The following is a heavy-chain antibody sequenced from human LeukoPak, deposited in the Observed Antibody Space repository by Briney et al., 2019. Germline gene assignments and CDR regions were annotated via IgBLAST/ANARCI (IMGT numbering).Heavy chain of an antibody. CDR2: FDPEDGET. Sequence: ASVKVSCKASGYTFTGYYMHWVRQAPGKGLEWMGGFDPEDGETIYAQKFQGRVTMTEDTSTDTAYMELSSLRSEDTAVYYCATVSLVRNGFDYWGQGTLVTVSS. V-gene: IGHV1-24*01. D-gene: IGHD2-8*01. CDR1: GYTFTGYY. J-gene: IGHJ4*02. CDR3: ATVSLVRNGFDY.